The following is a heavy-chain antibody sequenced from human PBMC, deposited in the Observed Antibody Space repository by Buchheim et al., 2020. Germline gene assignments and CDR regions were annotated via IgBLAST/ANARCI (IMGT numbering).Heavy chain of an antibody. J-gene: IGHJ6*02. CDR1: GGSISSSSYY. V-gene: IGHV4-39*01. Sequence: QLQLQESGPGLVKPSETLSLTCTVSGGSISSSSYYWGWIRQPPGKGLEWIGSIYYSGSTYYNPSLKSRVTISVDTSKNQFSLKLSSVTAADTAVYYCARLRPDYYYYYGMDVWGQGTT. CDR3: ARLRPDYYYYYGMDV. CDR2: IYYSGST. D-gene: IGHD1-1*01.